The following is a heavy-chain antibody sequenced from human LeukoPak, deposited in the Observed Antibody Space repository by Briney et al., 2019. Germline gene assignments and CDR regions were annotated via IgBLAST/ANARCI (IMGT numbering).Heavy chain of an antibody. J-gene: IGHJ4*02. Sequence: SVKVSCKASGGTFSSYAISWVRQAPGQGLEWMGGIIPIFGTANYAQKFQGRVTITADESTSTAYMELSSLRSEDTAVYYCARGGLVVYGDNGRNYFDYWGQGTLVTVSS. CDR2: IIPIFGTA. CDR3: ARGGLVVYGDNGRNYFDY. V-gene: IGHV1-69*01. D-gene: IGHD4-17*01. CDR1: GGTFSSYA.